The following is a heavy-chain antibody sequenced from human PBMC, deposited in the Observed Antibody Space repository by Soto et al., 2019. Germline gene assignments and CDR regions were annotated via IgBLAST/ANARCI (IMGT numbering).Heavy chain of an antibody. CDR2: ISSSSSTI. CDR1: GFTFSSYA. J-gene: IGHJ6*02. CDR3: ARDRIVVVPAAVYYYYGMDV. D-gene: IGHD2-2*01. Sequence: GGSLRLSCAASGFTFSSYAMSRVRQAPGKGLEWVSYISSSSSTIYYADSVKGRFTISRDNAKNSLYLQMNSLRDEDTAVYYCARDRIVVVPAAVYYYYGMDVWGQGTTVTVSS. V-gene: IGHV3-48*02.